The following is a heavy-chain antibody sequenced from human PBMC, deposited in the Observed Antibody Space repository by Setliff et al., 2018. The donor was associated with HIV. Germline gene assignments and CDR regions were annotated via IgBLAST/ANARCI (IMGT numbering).Heavy chain of an antibody. CDR3: ARHQVIPTVIGAFDI. V-gene: IGHV4-39*01. J-gene: IGHJ3*02. CDR2: LYYGGST. D-gene: IGHD3-16*02. CDR1: GDSISTSNSY. Sequence: SETLSLTCTVSGDSISTSNSYWGWVRQPPEKGLEWIGSLYYGGSTYYNPSLKSRVTISVDTSKNHFSLKLSSVTAADAAVYYCARHQVIPTVIGAFDIWGQGTVVTVSS.